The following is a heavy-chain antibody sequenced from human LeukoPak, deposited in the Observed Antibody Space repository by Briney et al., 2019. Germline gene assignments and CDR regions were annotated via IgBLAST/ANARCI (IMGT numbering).Heavy chain of an antibody. D-gene: IGHD1-26*01. V-gene: IGHV3-7*01. CDR3: ATEGGSSIGGGYFDY. CDR1: GFTFSNYW. Sequence: GGSLRLSCAASGFTFSNYWMSWVRQAPGKGLEWVANIKQDGSGKYYVDSVKGRFTISRDNAKNSLYLQMNSLRAEDTSVYYCATEGGSSIGGGYFDYWGQGTLVTVSS. CDR2: IKQDGSGK. J-gene: IGHJ4*02.